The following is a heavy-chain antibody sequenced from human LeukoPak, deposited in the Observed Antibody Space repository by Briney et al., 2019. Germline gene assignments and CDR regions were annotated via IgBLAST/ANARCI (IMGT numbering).Heavy chain of an antibody. V-gene: IGHV4-30-4*01. CDR2: IYCSGST. CDR3: ARAPYCSSTSCRYFDL. Sequence: SQTLSLTCTVSGGSISSGDYYWSWIRQPPGKGLEWIGYIYCSGSTSYNPSLKSRLTISVDTSKNQFSLKLSSVTAADTAVYYCARAPYCSSTSCRYFDLWGRGTLVTVSS. D-gene: IGHD2-2*01. CDR1: GGSISSGDYY. J-gene: IGHJ2*01.